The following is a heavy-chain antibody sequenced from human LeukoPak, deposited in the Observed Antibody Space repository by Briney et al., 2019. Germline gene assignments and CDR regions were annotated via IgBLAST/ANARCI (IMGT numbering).Heavy chain of an antibody. CDR1: GFTFSSYW. D-gene: IGHD3-22*01. CDR2: IKQDGSEK. CDR3: ARDDGPMIVAPGGFDI. J-gene: IGHJ3*02. V-gene: IGHV3-7*01. Sequence: GGSLRLSCAASGFTFSSYWMSWVRQAPGKGLEWVANIKQDGSEKYYVDSVKGRFTISRDNAKNSLYLQMNSLRAEDTAVYYCARDDGPMIVAPGGFDIWGQGTMVTVSS.